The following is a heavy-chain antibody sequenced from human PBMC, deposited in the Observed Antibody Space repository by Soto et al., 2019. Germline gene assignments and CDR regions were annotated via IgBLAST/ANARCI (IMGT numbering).Heavy chain of an antibody. V-gene: IGHV1-69*12. CDR3: ARDKDRQQLGGNYYYILGV. CDR1: GGTFSTSA. D-gene: IGHD3-3*02. Sequence: QVQLMQSGAEVKKPGSSVKVSCKASGGTFSTSAISWVRQAPGEGLEWVGGIMPVFATPDYAQKFQGRVTISADESTTTAYLELTSLTTDDTAVCYCARDKDRQQLGGNYYYILGVWGQGTAITVSS. CDR2: IMPVFATP. J-gene: IGHJ6*02.